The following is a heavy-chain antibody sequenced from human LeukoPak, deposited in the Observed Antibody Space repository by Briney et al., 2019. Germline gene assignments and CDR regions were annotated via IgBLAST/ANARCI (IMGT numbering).Heavy chain of an antibody. D-gene: IGHD3-22*01. Sequence: SETLSLTCAVYGGSFSSYYWSWIRQPPGKGLEWIGYIYYSGSTNYNPSLKSRVTISVDTSKNQFSLKLSSVTAADTAVYYCARGGIYDSSGYYPEDAFDIWGQGTMVTVSS. CDR3: ARGGIYDSSGYYPEDAFDI. CDR1: GGSFSSYY. CDR2: IYYSGST. V-gene: IGHV4-59*01. J-gene: IGHJ3*02.